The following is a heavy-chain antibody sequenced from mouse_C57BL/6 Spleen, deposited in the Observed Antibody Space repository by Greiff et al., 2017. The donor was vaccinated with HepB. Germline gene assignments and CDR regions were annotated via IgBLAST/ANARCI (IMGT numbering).Heavy chain of an antibody. J-gene: IGHJ2*01. CDR2: IDPSDSYT. V-gene: IGHV1-50*01. D-gene: IGHD1-1*01. Sequence: VQLQQPGAELVKPGASVKLSCKASGYTFTSYWMQWVKQRPGQGLEWIGEIDPSDSYTNYNQKFKGKATLTVDTSSSTAYMQLSSLTSEDSAVYYCLGSNYFDYWGQGTTLTVSS. CDR3: LGSNYFDY. CDR1: GYTFTSYW.